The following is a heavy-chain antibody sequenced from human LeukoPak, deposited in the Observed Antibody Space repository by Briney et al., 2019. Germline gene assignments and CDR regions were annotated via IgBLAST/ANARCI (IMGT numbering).Heavy chain of an antibody. CDR3: AKGIVGTSAGGFDY. V-gene: IGHV3-30*18. Sequence: GGSLRLSCAASGFTFSYFGMHWVRQAPGKGLEWVAVISYDGSNKYYADSVKGRFTISRDNSKNTLYLQMNSLRTEDTAVYYCAKGIVGTSAGGFDYWGQGTLVTVSS. J-gene: IGHJ4*02. D-gene: IGHD2-2*01. CDR1: GFTFSYFG. CDR2: ISYDGSNK.